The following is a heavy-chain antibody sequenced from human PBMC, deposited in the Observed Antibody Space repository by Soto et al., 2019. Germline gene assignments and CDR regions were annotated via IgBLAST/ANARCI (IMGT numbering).Heavy chain of an antibody. Sequence: GESLKISCKGSGYSFTSYWIGWVRQMPGKGLEWMGIIYPGDSDTRYSPSFQGQVTISADKSISTAYLQWSSLKASDTAMYYCARHISRYCSSTCCYTPTWYYGMDVWGQGTTVTVSS. D-gene: IGHD2-2*02. J-gene: IGHJ6*02. V-gene: IGHV5-51*01. CDR1: GYSFTSYW. CDR2: IYPGDSDT. CDR3: ARHISRYCSSTCCYTPTWYYGMDV.